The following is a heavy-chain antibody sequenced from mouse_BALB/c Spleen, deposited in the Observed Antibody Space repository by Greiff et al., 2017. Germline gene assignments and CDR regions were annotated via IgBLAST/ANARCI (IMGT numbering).Heavy chain of an antibody. D-gene: IGHD2-4*01. CDR3: ARRGYDYDGIDY. Sequence: EVQLQQSGPELVKPGASVKISCKASGYSFTGYYMHWVKQSHVKSLEWIGRINPYNGATSYNQNFKDKASLTVDKSSSTAYMELHSLTSEDSAVYYCARRGYDYDGIDYWGQGTTLTVSS. CDR1: GYSFTGYY. CDR2: INPYNGAT. J-gene: IGHJ2*01. V-gene: IGHV1-31*01.